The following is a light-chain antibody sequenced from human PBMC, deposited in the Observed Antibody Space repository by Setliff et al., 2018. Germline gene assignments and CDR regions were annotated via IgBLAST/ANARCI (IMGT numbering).Light chain of an antibody. J-gene: IGLJ1*01. CDR2: EVF. Sequence: QSVLTQPPSVSGSPGQSVTISCTGTYSDVGGHDRVSWYQQPPGAAPKLIIYEVFNRPSGVPDRFSGSKSGTTASLTISGLQAEDEADYFCSSFTSTTTFDVFGPGTKVTV. CDR1: YSDVGGHDR. CDR3: SSFTSTTTFDV. V-gene: IGLV2-18*02.